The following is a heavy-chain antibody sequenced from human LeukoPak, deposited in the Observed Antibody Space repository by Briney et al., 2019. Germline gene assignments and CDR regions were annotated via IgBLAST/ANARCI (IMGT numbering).Heavy chain of an antibody. Sequence: SGPTLVNPTRTLTLTCTFSGFSLSTSGMCVSWIRQPPGKALELLPRIDWDDDKYYSTSLKTRLTISKDTSKNQVVLTMTNMDPVDTATYYCARIPRGYDSSGYYFDYWGQGTLVTVSS. J-gene: IGHJ4*02. CDR3: ARIPRGYDSSGYYFDY. CDR2: IDWDDDK. V-gene: IGHV2-70*11. CDR1: GFSLSTSGMC. D-gene: IGHD3-22*01.